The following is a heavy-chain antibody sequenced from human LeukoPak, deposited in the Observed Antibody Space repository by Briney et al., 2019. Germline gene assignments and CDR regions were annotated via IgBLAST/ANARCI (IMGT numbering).Heavy chain of an antibody. D-gene: IGHD3-10*01. CDR1: GFSFNDAW. J-gene: IGHJ4*02. Sequence: GGSLRLSCATSGFSFNDAWMTWVRQAPGKGLEWVGRIKSRADGGTAEYAAPVKGRFTISRDDSQNILYLQMNSLKIEDTAVYYCVLGLRLRGVNTPCYWGQGALVTVSS. V-gene: IGHV3-15*01. CDR3: VLGLRLRGVNTPCY. CDR2: IKSRADGGTA.